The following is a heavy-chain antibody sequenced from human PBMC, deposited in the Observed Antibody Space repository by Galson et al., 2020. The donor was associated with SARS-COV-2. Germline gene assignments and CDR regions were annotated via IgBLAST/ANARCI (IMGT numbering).Heavy chain of an antibody. V-gene: IGHV1-2*02. CDR2: INPNSGGT. CDR3: ARYSGSHDAFDI. J-gene: IGHJ3*02. CDR1: GYTFTGYY. Sequence: ASVKVSCKASGYTFTGYYMHWVRQAPGQGLEWMGWINPNSGGTNYAQKFQGRVTMTRDTSISTAYMELSRLRSDDTAVYYCARYSGSHDAFDIWGQVTMVTVSA. D-gene: IGHD1-26*01.